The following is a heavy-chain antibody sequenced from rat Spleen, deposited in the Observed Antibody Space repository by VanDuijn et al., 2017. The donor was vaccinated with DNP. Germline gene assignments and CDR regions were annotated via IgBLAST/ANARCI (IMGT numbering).Heavy chain of an antibody. CDR3: AKGTGID. J-gene: IGHJ2*01. Sequence: EVQLVESGGGLVQPGRSLKLSCAASGFTFSDFYMAWVRQTPTKGLEWVAYTNYAGGSTYNGDSVKGRFTISRDNAKSTVYLQMNSLRSEDTATYYCAKGTGIDWGQGVMVTVSS. CDR2: TNYAGGST. CDR1: GFTFSDFY. D-gene: IGHD1-11*01. V-gene: IGHV5-20*01.